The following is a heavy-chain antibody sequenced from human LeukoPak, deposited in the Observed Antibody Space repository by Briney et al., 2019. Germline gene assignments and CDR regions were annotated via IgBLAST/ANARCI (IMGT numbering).Heavy chain of an antibody. J-gene: IGHJ4*02. D-gene: IGHD6-13*01. Sequence: GGSLRLSCAASGFTVSTNYMSWVRQAPGKGLGWVSVVYGGNTSYYADSVKGRFTISRDTSKNTVHLQMNSLRTEDTAVYYCARAYGSNSNDYWGQGTLVTVSS. CDR2: VYGGNTS. CDR3: ARAYGSNSNDY. CDR1: GFTVSTNY. V-gene: IGHV3-66*02.